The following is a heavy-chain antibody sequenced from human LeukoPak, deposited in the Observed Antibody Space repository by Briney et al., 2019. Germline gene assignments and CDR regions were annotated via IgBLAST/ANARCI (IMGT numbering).Heavy chain of an antibody. D-gene: IGHD3-10*01. V-gene: IGHV3-7*01. J-gene: IGHJ4*02. CDR1: GFTFSSHW. CDR2: IKSDGSER. CDR3: XXXEWLGELSKFDY. Sequence: GGSLRLSCAASGFTFSSHWMTWVRQAPGKGLEWVANIKSDGSERYYADSVKGRFTISRDNAKNSLSLQMNSLRVEDTAQYYXXXXEWLGELSKFDYWGQGTLVTVSS.